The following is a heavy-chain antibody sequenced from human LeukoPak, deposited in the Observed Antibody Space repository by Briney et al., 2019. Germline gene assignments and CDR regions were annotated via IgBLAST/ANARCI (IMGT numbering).Heavy chain of an antibody. J-gene: IGHJ4*02. CDR3: AKDVEWEPADYFDY. CDR1: GFTFSSYG. Sequence: PGGSLRLSCAASGFTFSSYGMHWVRQAPGKGLEWVAFIRYDGSNKYYADSVKGRFTISRDNSKNTLYLQMNSLRAEDTAVYYCAKDVEWEPADYFDYWGQGTLVTVSS. V-gene: IGHV3-30*02. CDR2: IRYDGSNK. D-gene: IGHD1-26*01.